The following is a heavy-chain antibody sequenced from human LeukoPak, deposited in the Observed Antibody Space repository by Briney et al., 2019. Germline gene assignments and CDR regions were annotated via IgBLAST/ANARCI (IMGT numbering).Heavy chain of an antibody. CDR3: AREKRSLAYYGMDV. V-gene: IGHV4-34*01. D-gene: IGHD1-26*01. CDR2: INHSGST. J-gene: IGHJ6*02. Sequence: SETLSLTCAVYGGSFSGYYWSWIRQPPGKGLEWIGEINHSGSTNYNPSLKSRVTISVDTSKNQFSLKLSSVTAADTAVYYCAREKRSLAYYGMDVWGQGTTVTVSS. CDR1: GGSFSGYY.